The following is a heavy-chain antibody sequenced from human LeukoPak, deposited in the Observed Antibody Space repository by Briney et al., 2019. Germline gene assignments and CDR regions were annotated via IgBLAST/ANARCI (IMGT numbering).Heavy chain of an antibody. CDR3: ARVSCAGGSCYSDY. J-gene: IGHJ4*02. CDR1: GFTFSSSW. V-gene: IGHV3-7*05. D-gene: IGHD2-15*01. Sequence: PGGSLRLSCAASGFTFSSSWMNWVRHAPGKGLEWVANIKQDGTEKYYVDSVKGRFTISRDNAKNSLYLQMNSLRAEDTAVYYCARVSCAGGSCYSDYWGQGTLLTVFS. CDR2: IKQDGTEK.